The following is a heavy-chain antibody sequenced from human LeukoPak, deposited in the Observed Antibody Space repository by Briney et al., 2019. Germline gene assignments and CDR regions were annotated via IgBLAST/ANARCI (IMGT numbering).Heavy chain of an antibody. V-gene: IGHV1-18*01. J-gene: IGHJ6*03. D-gene: IGHD3/OR15-3a*01. CDR3: ARVDPPGGTGSVYYMDV. CDR1: GYTFTSYG. CDR2: ISAYNGNT. Sequence: ASVKVSCKASGYTFTSYGISWVRQAPGQGLEWMGWISAYNGNTNYAQKLQSRVTMTTDTSTSTAYMELRSLRSDDTAVYYCARVDPPGGTGSVYYMDVWGKGTTVTISS.